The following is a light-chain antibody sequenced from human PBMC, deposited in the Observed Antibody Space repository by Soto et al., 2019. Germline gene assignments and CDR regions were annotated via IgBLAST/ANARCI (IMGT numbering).Light chain of an antibody. CDR2: KAS. CDR3: QQYDTYPRT. Sequence: DIQMTQSPSTLSASVGDRVNITCRASQSFITWLAWYQQKPGKAPKLLIYKASSLQSGVPSRFSVSGDGSAFTLTISSLQTDDFATYYCQQYDTYPRTFGQGTTVEIK. J-gene: IGKJ1*01. V-gene: IGKV1-5*03. CDR1: QSFITW.